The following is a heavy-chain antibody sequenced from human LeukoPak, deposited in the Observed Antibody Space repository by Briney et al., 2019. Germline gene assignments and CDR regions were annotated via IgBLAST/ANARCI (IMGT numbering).Heavy chain of an antibody. CDR3: ARGEYSSGWPFDY. V-gene: IGHV3-7*01. Sequence: PGGSLRLSCAASGFTFSSYWMSWVRQAPGKGLEWVANIKQDGSEKYYADSVKGRYTISRDNSKNTLYLQMNSLRAEDTAVYYCARGEYSSGWPFDYWGQGTLVTVSS. J-gene: IGHJ4*02. CDR1: GFTFSSYW. D-gene: IGHD6-19*01. CDR2: IKQDGSEK.